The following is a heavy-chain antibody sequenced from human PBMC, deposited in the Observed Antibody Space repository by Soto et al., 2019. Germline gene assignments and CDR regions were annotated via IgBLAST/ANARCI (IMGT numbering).Heavy chain of an antibody. CDR2: INHSGST. Sequence: QVQLQQWGAGLLKPSETLSLTCAVYGGSFSGYYWSWIRQPPGKGLEWIGEINHSGSTNYNPSLKSRVTISVDTSKNQFSLKLSSVTAADTAVYYCAREYGGNSGTFDYWGQGNLVTVSS. J-gene: IGHJ4*02. CDR3: AREYGGNSGTFDY. CDR1: GGSFSGYY. V-gene: IGHV4-34*01. D-gene: IGHD2-21*02.